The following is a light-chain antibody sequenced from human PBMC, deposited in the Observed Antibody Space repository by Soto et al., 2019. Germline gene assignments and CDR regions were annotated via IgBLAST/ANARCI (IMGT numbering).Light chain of an antibody. Sequence: ALTQPASVSGSPGQSITIPCTGTRSDVGSYNLVSWYQQHPGQAPKLIIYEVTKRPSGVSFRLSGSKSGNTASLTISGLQAEDEADYYCSSYAGSTAVVVFGGGTKVTVL. CDR2: EVT. J-gene: IGLJ2*01. CDR1: RSDVGSYNL. V-gene: IGLV2-23*02. CDR3: SSYAGSTAVVV.